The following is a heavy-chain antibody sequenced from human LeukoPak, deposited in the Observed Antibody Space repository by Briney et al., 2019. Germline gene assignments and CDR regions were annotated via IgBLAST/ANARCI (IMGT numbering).Heavy chain of an antibody. V-gene: IGHV5-51*01. CDR3: ARHGGYGDYLTEYFQH. D-gene: IGHD4-17*01. J-gene: IGHJ1*01. CDR2: VHPSDSDT. CDR1: GYSFTNYW. Sequence: GESLKISCKGSGYSFTNYWIGWVRQMPGKGLEWMGIVHPSDSDTRYSPSFQGQVTLSADKSISTAYLQWSSLTASDTAMYYCARHGGYGDYLTEYFQHWGQGTLVTV.